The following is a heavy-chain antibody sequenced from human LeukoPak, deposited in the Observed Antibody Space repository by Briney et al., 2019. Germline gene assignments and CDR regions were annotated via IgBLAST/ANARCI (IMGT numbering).Heavy chain of an antibody. Sequence: GSLRLSCAASGFTFRSYSMNWVRQAPGKGLEWVSSISSSSSYIYYADSVKGRFTISRDNAKNSLYLQMNSLRAEDTAVYYCARDGNDAFDIWGQGTMVTVSS. CDR2: ISSSSSYI. CDR1: GFTFRSYS. V-gene: IGHV3-21*01. D-gene: IGHD1-14*01. CDR3: ARDGNDAFDI. J-gene: IGHJ3*02.